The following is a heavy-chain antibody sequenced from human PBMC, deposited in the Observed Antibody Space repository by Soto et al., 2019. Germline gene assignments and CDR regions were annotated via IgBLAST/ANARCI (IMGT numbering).Heavy chain of an antibody. J-gene: IGHJ4*02. CDR3: AHTVAPRIYDY. CDR2: IYWDDDK. CDR1: GFSLSTSGVG. D-gene: IGHD2-15*01. V-gene: IGHV2-5*02. Sequence: YGPTRVNPTQTLTLTCTFSGFSLSTSGVGVGWIRQPPGKALEWLALIYWDDDKRYSPSLESRLTITKDTSKNQVVLTMTNMDPVDTATYYCAHTVAPRIYDYWGQGTQVTVSS.